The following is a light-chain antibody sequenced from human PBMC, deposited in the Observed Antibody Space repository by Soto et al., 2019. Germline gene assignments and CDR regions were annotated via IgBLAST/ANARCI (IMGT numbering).Light chain of an antibody. Sequence: DVQMTQSPSSLSASVGERVIITCKANQSIANFLNWFQHKPGQAPKLLISDASHLELGVSSRFSGSRSGTDFVLEISNLQSEDVATYFCQQYEDLPLTFGGGTKVDI. V-gene: IGKV1-33*01. CDR1: QSIANF. CDR3: QQYEDLPLT. J-gene: IGKJ4*01. CDR2: DAS.